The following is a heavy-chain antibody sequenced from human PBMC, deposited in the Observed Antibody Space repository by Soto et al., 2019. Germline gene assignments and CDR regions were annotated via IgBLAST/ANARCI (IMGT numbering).Heavy chain of an antibody. CDR1: GYTFSSNG. J-gene: IGHJ4*02. CDR2: ISADSGNT. CDR3: ARDRDHSLDY. Sequence: QVQLVQSGPEVKKPGASVLVSCKASGYTFSSNGISWVRQAPGQGLEWMGWISADSGNTNYGQKFQGRVTMTTDRSTSTAYMGLGSLRSDDTAVYYCARDRDHSLDYWGQGTLVTVSS. V-gene: IGHV1-18*01. D-gene: IGHD5-18*01.